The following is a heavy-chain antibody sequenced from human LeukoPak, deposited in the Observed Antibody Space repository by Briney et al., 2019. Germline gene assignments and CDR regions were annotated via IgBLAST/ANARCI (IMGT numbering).Heavy chain of an antibody. CDR2: IYYSGSI. Sequence: PSETLSLTCTVSGGSISGYYWSWIRQPPGKGLQWIGYIYYSGSINYNPSLKSRVTISVDTSNNQFSLNLSSVTAADTAVYYCARHAAVEGSSGWSPLWWFDPWGQGTLVTVSS. J-gene: IGHJ5*02. D-gene: IGHD6-19*01. CDR1: GGSISGYY. V-gene: IGHV4-59*01. CDR3: ARHAAVEGSSGWSPLWWFDP.